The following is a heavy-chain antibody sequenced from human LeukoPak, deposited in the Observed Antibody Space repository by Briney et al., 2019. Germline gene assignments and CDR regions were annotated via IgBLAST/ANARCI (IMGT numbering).Heavy chain of an antibody. V-gene: IGHV3-30*18. Sequence: GGSLRLSCAASGFTFSSYAMSWVRQAPGKGLEWVAVISYDGSEKYYADSVKGRFTISRENSKNTLYLQMDGLRAEDTSVYYCAKDSAYLPRFCSAGGCYETFDFWGQGTPVTVSS. J-gene: IGHJ4*02. D-gene: IGHD2-15*01. CDR3: AKDSAYLPRFCSAGGCYETFDF. CDR1: GFTFSSYA. CDR2: ISYDGSEK.